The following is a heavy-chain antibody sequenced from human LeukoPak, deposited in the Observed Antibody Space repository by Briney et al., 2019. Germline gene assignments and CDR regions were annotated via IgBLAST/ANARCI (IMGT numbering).Heavy chain of an antibody. V-gene: IGHV3-9*01. CDR2: ISWNSGSI. CDR3: AKDIGSSYLYYYDSSGYFDY. Sequence: PGRSLRLSCAASGFTFDDYAMHWVRQAPGKGLEWVSGISWNSGSIGYADSVKGRFTISRDNAKNSLYLQMNSLRAEDTASYYCAKDIGSSYLYYYDSSGYFDYWGQGTLVTVSS. CDR1: GFTFDDYA. D-gene: IGHD3-22*01. J-gene: IGHJ4*02.